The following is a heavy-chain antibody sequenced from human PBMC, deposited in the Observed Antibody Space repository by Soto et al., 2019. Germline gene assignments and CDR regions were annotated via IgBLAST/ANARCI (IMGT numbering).Heavy chain of an antibody. CDR3: ATYSSSSGNRALYYYYGMDV. J-gene: IGHJ6*02. D-gene: IGHD6-6*01. Sequence: ASVKVSCKASGYTFTSYGISWLRQSPGQGLEWMGWISAYNGNTNYAQKLQGRVTMTTDTSTSTAYMELRSLRSDDTAVYYCATYSSSSGNRALYYYYGMDVWGQGTTVTVSS. CDR1: GYTFTSYG. V-gene: IGHV1-18*04. CDR2: ISAYNGNT.